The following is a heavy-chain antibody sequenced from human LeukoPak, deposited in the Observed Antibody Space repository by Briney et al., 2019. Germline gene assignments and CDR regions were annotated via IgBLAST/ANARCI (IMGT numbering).Heavy chain of an antibody. CDR3: AREVPSYYYDSSGYYFGDAFDI. Sequence: SETLSLTCAVYGGSFSGYYWSWIRQPPGKGLEWIGEINHSGSTNYNPSLKSRVTISVDTSKNQFSLKLRSVPAADTAVYYCAREVPSYYYDSSGYYFGDAFDIWGQGTMVTVSS. D-gene: IGHD3-22*01. J-gene: IGHJ3*02. V-gene: IGHV4-34*01. CDR2: INHSGST. CDR1: GGSFSGYY.